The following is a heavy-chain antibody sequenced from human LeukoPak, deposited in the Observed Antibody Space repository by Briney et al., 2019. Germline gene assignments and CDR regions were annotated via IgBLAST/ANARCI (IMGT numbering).Heavy chain of an antibody. CDR1: GFTFSSYS. Sequence: GGSLRLSCAATGFTFSSYSMNWVRQAPGKGLEWVSSISSSSSYIYYADSVKGRFTISRDNAKNSLYLQMNSLRAEDTAVYYCARARGSTVVTLWHAFDIWGQGTMVTVSS. CDR3: ARARGSTVVTLWHAFDI. J-gene: IGHJ3*02. CDR2: ISSSSSYI. D-gene: IGHD4-23*01. V-gene: IGHV3-21*01.